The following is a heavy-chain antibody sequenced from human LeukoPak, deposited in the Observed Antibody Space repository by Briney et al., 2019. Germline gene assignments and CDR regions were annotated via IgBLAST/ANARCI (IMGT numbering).Heavy chain of an antibody. V-gene: IGHV1-24*01. CDR3: ATAPFARTYYYDSSGYYYGY. CDR1: GYTLTELS. D-gene: IGHD3-22*01. J-gene: IGHJ4*02. CDR2: LDPEDGET. Sequence: GASVKVSCKVSGYTLTELSMHWVRQAPGKGLEWMGGLDPEDGETIYAQKFQGRVTMTEDTSTDTAYMELSSLRSEDTAVYYCATAPFARTYYYDSSGYYYGYWGQGTLVTVSS.